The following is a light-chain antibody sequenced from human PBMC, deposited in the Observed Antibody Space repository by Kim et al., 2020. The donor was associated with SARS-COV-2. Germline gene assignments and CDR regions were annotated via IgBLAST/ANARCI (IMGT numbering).Light chain of an antibody. Sequence: VSPGERATLSCRASQSVSSNLAWYQQKPGQAPRLLIYGASTRATGIPARFSGSGSGTEFTLTISSLQSEDFAVYYCQQYNNWPNTFGQGTKLEI. V-gene: IGKV3-15*01. CDR1: QSVSSN. CDR3: QQYNNWPNT. CDR2: GAS. J-gene: IGKJ2*01.